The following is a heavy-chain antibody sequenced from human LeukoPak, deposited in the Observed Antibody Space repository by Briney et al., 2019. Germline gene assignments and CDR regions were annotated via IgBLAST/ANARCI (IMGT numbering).Heavy chain of an antibody. CDR3: ARGSGYSHI. Sequence: GESLKISCKGSGYTFTDYWIGWVRQMPGKGLDWMGIIYPGDSHTSYSPSFQAQVTISADKSISTAYLQWSSLKASDTAMYYCARGSGYSHIWGQGTMVTVSS. CDR2: IYPGDSHT. D-gene: IGHD3-22*01. CDR1: GYTFTDYW. V-gene: IGHV5-51*01. J-gene: IGHJ3*02.